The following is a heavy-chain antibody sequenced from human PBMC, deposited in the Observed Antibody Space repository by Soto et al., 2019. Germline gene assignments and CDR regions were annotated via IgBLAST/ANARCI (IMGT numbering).Heavy chain of an antibody. V-gene: IGHV3-21*01. J-gene: IGHJ4*02. Sequence: GGSLRLSCAASGFTFSSYSMNWVRQAPGKGLEWVSSISSSSSYIYYADSVKGLFTISRDNAKNSLYLQMNSLRAEDTAVYYCARDSPSSSSFDYWGQGTLVTVSS. CDR3: ARDSPSSSSFDY. CDR1: GFTFSSYS. D-gene: IGHD6-6*01. CDR2: ISSSSSYI.